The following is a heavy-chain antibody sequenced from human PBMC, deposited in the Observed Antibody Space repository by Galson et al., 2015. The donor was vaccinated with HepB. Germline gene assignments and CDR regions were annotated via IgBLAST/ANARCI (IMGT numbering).Heavy chain of an antibody. J-gene: IGHJ4*02. Sequence: SLRLSCAASEFTFSNYWMHWVRQAPGKGLVWVSHINSDGSSTKYADSLKGRFTISRDNAKNTLYLQMNGLRAEDTAVYYCATIGVFSGSGYWGQGALVTVSS. V-gene: IGHV3-74*01. D-gene: IGHD3-10*01. CDR2: INSDGSST. CDR3: ATIGVFSGSGY. CDR1: EFTFSNYW.